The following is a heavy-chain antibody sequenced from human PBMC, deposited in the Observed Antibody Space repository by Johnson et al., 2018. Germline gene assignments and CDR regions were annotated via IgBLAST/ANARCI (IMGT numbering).Heavy chain of an antibody. Sequence: QVQLQESGGGVVQPGRSLRLSCAASGFIFSSYGMYWVRQAPGKGLEWVALIWYDGSNKSYADSVKGRFTISRDNSENTLYLQMNSLRDDDTAVYYCVSSAFVGAALFGNWGQGALVTVSS. CDR1: GFIFSSYG. CDR2: IWYDGSNK. J-gene: IGHJ4*02. V-gene: IGHV3-33*01. CDR3: VSSAFVGAALFGN. D-gene: IGHD3-3*01.